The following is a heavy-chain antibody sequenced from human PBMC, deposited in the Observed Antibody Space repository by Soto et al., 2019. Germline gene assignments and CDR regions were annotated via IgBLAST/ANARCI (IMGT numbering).Heavy chain of an antibody. V-gene: IGHV4-39*01. J-gene: IGHJ6*02. D-gene: IGHD2-21*01. CDR1: GGSISSGPYS. CDR3: ARLGGYCGAPCYGYSAMDV. Sequence: QLQLQESGPRLVKPSETLSLTCTVSGGSISSGPYSWGWIRQPPGKGLEWIGTFYYSGSTHYNPSLVSRGTISVATSKEQFSLRVNSVTAADTAVYYCARLGGYCGAPCYGYSAMDVWGQGTTVTVSS. CDR2: FYYSGST.